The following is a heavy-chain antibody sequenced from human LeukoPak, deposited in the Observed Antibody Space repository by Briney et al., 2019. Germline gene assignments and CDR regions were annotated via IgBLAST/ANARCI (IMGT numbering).Heavy chain of an antibody. V-gene: IGHV1-24*01. D-gene: IGHD3-22*01. J-gene: IGHJ4*02. CDR2: FDPEDGET. CDR1: GYTLTELS. Sequence: ASVKVSCEVSGYTLTELSMHWVRQAPGKGLEWMGGFDPEDGETIYAQKFQGRVTMTEDTSTDTAYMELSSLRSEDTAVYYCATDTYYYDSSGYSPLDYWGQGTLVTVSS. CDR3: ATDTYYYDSSGYSPLDY.